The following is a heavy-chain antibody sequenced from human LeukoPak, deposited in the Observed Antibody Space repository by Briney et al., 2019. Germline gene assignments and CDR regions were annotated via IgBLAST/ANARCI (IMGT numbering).Heavy chain of an antibody. CDR1: GFIFSKYG. J-gene: IGHJ3*02. CDR3: ARDRIPYYDFWSDHNGDAFDI. V-gene: IGHV3-30*02. Sequence: PGGSLRLSCAASGFIFSKYGMHRVRQAPGKGLEWVTFVRYDGSNQYYADSVKGRFTISRDNSKNTLYLQMNSLRAEDTAVYYCARDRIPYYDFWSDHNGDAFDIWGQGTMVTVSS. CDR2: VRYDGSNQ. D-gene: IGHD3-3*01.